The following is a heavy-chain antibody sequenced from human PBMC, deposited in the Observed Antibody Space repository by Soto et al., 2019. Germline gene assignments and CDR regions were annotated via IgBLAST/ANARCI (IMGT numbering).Heavy chain of an antibody. Sequence: QITLKESGPTLVKPTQTLTLTCTFSGFSLNTGGVGVGWIRQSPGKALEWLALIYWDDDKHYSASLQSRLTIPKDTSKNQVILTMTNMVTVDTATYFCARAQWFGDPFDYWGQGTLVTVSS. CDR1: GFSLNTGGVG. J-gene: IGHJ4*02. V-gene: IGHV2-5*02. D-gene: IGHD3-10*01. CDR3: ARAQWFGDPFDY. CDR2: IYWDDDK.